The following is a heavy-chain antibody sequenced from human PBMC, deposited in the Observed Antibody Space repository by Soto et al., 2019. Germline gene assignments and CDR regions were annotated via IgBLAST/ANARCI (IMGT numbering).Heavy chain of an antibody. CDR2: IYYSGST. CDR1: GGSISSYY. J-gene: IGHJ4*02. D-gene: IGHD3-22*01. V-gene: IGHV4-59*01. CDR3: ARETLGSYYDSSGSFDY. Sequence: SETLSLTCTVSGGSISSYYWSWIRQPPGKGLEWIGYIYYSGSTNYNPSLKSRVTISVDTSKNQFSLKLSSVTAADTAVYYCARETLGSYYDSSGSFDYWGQGTLVTVSS.